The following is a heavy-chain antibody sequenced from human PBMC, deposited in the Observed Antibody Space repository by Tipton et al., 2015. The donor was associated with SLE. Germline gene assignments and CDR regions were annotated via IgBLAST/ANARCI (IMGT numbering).Heavy chain of an antibody. D-gene: IGHD6-19*01. Sequence: TLSLTCAVYGGSFSGYYWSWIRQPPGKGLEWIGEINHSGSTNYNPSLKSRVTISVDTSKNQFSLKLSSVTAADTAVYYCARGLGSGWYDEYFQHWGQGTLVTVSS. CDR3: ARGLGSGWYDEYFQH. J-gene: IGHJ1*01. CDR1: GGSFSGYY. V-gene: IGHV4-34*01. CDR2: INHSGST.